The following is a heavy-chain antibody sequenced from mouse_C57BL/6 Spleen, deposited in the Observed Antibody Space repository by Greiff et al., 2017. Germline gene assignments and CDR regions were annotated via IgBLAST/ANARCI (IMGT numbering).Heavy chain of an antibody. CDR3: AKRYDNGYAMDY. Sequence: VKLQESGPGLVQPSQSLSITCTVSGFSLTSYGVHWVRQSPGKGLEWLGVIWRGGSTKYNAAFMSRLSITKDNSKSQVFFKMNRLQADDTAIYYSAKRYDNGYAMDYWGQGTSVTVSS. J-gene: IGHJ4*01. D-gene: IGHD2-4*01. CDR2: IWRGGST. CDR1: GFSLTSYG. V-gene: IGHV2-5*01.